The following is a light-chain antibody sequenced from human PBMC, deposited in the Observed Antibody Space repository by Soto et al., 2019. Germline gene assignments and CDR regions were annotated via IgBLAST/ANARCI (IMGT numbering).Light chain of an antibody. V-gene: IGKV3-20*01. Sequence: IMLTQSPCTVSSTPRERATLSCQASQSVSSYLAWYQQKPGQTPRLLVYGASSRATGIPDRFSGSGSGTDFTLTISRLEPEDFAVYYCQQHGTSPITFGQGTRLEI. CDR1: QSVSSY. J-gene: IGKJ5*01. CDR2: GAS. CDR3: QQHGTSPIT.